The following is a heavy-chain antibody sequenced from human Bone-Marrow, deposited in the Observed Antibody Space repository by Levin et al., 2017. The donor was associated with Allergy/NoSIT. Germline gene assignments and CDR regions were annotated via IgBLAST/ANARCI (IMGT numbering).Heavy chain of an antibody. CDR1: GFSLSNARMG. CDR2: IFSNDEK. V-gene: IGHV2-26*01. J-gene: IGHJ4*02. Sequence: VSGPTLVKPPETLTLTCTVSGFSLSNARMGVSWIRQPPGKALEWLAHIFSNDEKSYSTSLKSRLTISKDTSKSQVVLTMTNMDPVDTATYYCARGTQYYDFWSGYYISSPGPVYFDYWGQGTLVTVSS. CDR3: ARGTQYYDFWSGYYISSPGPVYFDY. D-gene: IGHD3-3*01.